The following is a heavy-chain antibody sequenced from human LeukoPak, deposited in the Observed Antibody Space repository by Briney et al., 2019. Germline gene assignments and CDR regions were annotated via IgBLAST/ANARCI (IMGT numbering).Heavy chain of an antibody. D-gene: IGHD2-8*01. V-gene: IGHV1-2*02. CDR2: INPNSGGT. Sequence: ASVKVSCKASRYIFTGYYMHWVRQAPGQGLEWMGWINPNSGGTDYAQKFQGRVTMTRDTSISTAYMELSSLRSDDTAVYYCARIHCTNGVCNTFFEFWGQGTLVTVSS. CDR1: RYIFTGYY. CDR3: ARIHCTNGVCNTFFEF. J-gene: IGHJ4*02.